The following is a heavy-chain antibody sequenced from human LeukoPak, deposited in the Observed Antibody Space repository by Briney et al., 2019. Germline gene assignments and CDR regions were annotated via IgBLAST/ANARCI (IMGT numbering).Heavy chain of an antibody. CDR2: IRYDGSNK. CDR1: GFTFSSYG. Sequence: GGSLRLSCAASGFTFSSYGMHWVRQAPGKGLERVAFIRYDGSNKYYADSVKGRFTISRDNSKNTLYLQMSSLRAEDTAVYYCAKEDIVVVPAALDYWGQGTLVTVSS. V-gene: IGHV3-30*02. D-gene: IGHD2-2*01. CDR3: AKEDIVVVPAALDY. J-gene: IGHJ4*02.